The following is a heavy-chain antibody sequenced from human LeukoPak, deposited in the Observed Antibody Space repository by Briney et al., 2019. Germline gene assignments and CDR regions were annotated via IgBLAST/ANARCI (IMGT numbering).Heavy chain of an antibody. Sequence: SETLSLTCAVYGGSFSGYYWSWIRQPPRTGLEWSGEINHSGSTNYNPSLKSRVTISVDTSKNQFSLKLSSVTAADTAVYYCARAKGYCSGGSCYFLYGAFDIWGKGTMVTVSS. D-gene: IGHD2-15*01. J-gene: IGHJ3*02. V-gene: IGHV4-34*01. CDR1: GGSFSGYY. CDR3: ARAKGYCSGGSCYFLYGAFDI. CDR2: INHSGST.